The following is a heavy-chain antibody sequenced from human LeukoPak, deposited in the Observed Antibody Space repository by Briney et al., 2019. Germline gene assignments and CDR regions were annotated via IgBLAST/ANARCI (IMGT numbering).Heavy chain of an antibody. V-gene: IGHV4-59*01. D-gene: IGHD2-15*01. CDR2: IYYSEST. CDR1: GGSISSNY. J-gene: IGHJ4*02. Sequence: SETLSLTCTVSGGSISSNYWSWIRQPPGKGLEWIGYIYYSESTNYNPSLKSRVTISVDTSKNQFSLKLSSVTAADTAVYYCASLNMAYSLDYWGQGTLVTVSS. CDR3: ASLNMAYSLDY.